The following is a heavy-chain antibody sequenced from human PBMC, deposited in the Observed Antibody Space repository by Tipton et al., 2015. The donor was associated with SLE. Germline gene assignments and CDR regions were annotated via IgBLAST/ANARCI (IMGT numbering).Heavy chain of an antibody. CDR2: ISDSGGST. J-gene: IGHJ4*02. Sequence: LSCAASGFTFSSYAMSWVRQAPGKGLEWVSTISDSGGSTYYADSVKGRFTISRDNSKNTLYLQMNNLRAEDTAVYYCATLSRGGYNSTPFDYWGQGTLVTGSS. CDR3: ATLSRGGYNSTPFDY. D-gene: IGHD2/OR15-2a*01. V-gene: IGHV3-23*01. CDR1: GFTFSSYA.